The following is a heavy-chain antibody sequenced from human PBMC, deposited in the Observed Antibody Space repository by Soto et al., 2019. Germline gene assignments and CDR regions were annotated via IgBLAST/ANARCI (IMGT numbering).Heavy chain of an antibody. CDR3: AHRRXLXXXXXLSHGTNWFDP. V-gene: IGHV2-5*02. D-gene: IGHD3-16*02. CDR2: IYWDDDK. Sequence: QITLKESGPTLVKPTQTLTLTCTFSGFSLSTSGVGVGWIRQPPGKALEWLALIYWDDDKRYSPSLKSRLTITKDTYKNQVVLTMTNMDPVDTATYYCAHRRXLXXXXXLSHGTNWFDPWGQGTLVTXSS. J-gene: IGHJ5*02. CDR1: GFSLSTSGVG.